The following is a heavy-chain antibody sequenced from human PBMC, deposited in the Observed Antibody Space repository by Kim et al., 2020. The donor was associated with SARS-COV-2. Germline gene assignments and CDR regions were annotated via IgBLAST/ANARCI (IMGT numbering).Heavy chain of an antibody. CDR2: INSDGSRT. D-gene: IGHD4-17*01. CDR1: GFTFSSYW. V-gene: IGHV3-74*01. Sequence: GGSLRLSCAASGFTFSSYWMHWVRQAPGKGLVWVSRINSDGSRTSYADSVKGRFTSSRDNAKNTLYLQMNSLRAEDTAVYYCARDYYGDYPFDYWGQGTLVTVSS. CDR3: ARDYYGDYPFDY. J-gene: IGHJ4*02.